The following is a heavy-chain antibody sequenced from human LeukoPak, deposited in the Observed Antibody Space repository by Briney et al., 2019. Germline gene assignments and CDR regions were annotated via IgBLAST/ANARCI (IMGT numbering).Heavy chain of an antibody. CDR3: ARPGIAAERDAFDI. V-gene: IGHV1-69*05. D-gene: IGHD6-13*01. CDR1: GGTFSSYA. CDR2: IIPIFGTA. J-gene: IGHJ3*02. Sequence: SVKVSCKASGGTFSSYAISWVRQAPGQGLEWMGRIIPIFGTANYAQKFQGRVTITTDESTSTAYMELSSLRSEDTAVYYCARPGIAAERDAFDIWGQGTMVTVSS.